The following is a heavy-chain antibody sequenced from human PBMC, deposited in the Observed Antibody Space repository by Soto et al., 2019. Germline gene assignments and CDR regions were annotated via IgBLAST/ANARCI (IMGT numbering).Heavy chain of an antibody. V-gene: IGHV3-74*01. CDR3: ASTISMVRGHGMDV. D-gene: IGHD3-10*01. CDR1: GFNFNIYW. J-gene: IGHJ6*02. Sequence: VQLVESGGGLVQPGESLRLSCAASGFNFNIYWMHWVRQAPGKGLVWVSRIKSDASEINYADSVKGRFTISGDNAKNTLYLQMNSLRAEDTAVYYCASTISMVRGHGMDVWGQGTTVTVSS. CDR2: IKSDASEI.